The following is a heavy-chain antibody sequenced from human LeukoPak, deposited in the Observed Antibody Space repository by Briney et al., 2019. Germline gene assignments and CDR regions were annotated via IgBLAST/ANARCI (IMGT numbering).Heavy chain of an antibody. CDR2: IWYDGSNK. V-gene: IGHV3-33*08. J-gene: IGHJ6*02. CDR1: GFTFSDYY. Sequence: GGSLRLSCAASGFTFSDYYMSWIRQAPGKGLEWVAVIWYDGSNKYYADSVKGRFTISRDNSKNTLYLQMNSLRAEDTAVYYCARDERDRFHYYYYGMDVWGQGTTVTVSS. CDR3: ARDERDRFHYYYYGMDV.